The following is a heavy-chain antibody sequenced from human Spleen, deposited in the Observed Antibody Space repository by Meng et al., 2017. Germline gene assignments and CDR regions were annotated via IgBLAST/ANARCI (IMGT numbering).Heavy chain of an antibody. V-gene: IGHV3-23*01. J-gene: IGHJ3*02. CDR1: GFTFSSYA. Sequence: GESLKISCAASGFTFSSYAMSWVRQAPGKGLEWVSAISGPGGGTYYADSVKGRFTISRDNSKNMVFLQINSLRAEDTAVYYCAKDRTQWEPPLDAFGIWGQGTMVTVSS. CDR2: ISGPGGGT. CDR3: AKDRTQWEPPLDAFGI. D-gene: IGHD1-26*01.